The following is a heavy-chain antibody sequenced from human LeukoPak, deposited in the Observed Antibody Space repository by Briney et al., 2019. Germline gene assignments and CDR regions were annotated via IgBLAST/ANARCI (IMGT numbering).Heavy chain of an antibody. CDR2: IYYSGST. Sequence: SETLSLTCTVSGGSIGTYYWSWVRQSPGKGLEWIGYIYYSGSTYYNPSLKSRVTISVDTSKNQFSLKLSSVTAADTAVYYCARAQGSGSYSGYYGMDVWGQGTTVTVSS. D-gene: IGHD3-10*01. V-gene: IGHV4-59*06. J-gene: IGHJ6*02. CDR1: GGSIGTYY. CDR3: ARAQGSGSYSGYYGMDV.